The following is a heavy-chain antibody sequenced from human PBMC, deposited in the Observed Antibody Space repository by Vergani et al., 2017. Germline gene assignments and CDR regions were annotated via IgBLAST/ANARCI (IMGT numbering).Heavy chain of an antibody. Sequence: QVQLVQSGAEVKKPGSSVKVSCKASGGTFSSYAISWVRQAPGQGLEWMGGIIPNSGGTNYAQKFQGRVTMTRDTSISTAYMELSRLRSDDTAVYYCARGGEVPDYWGQGTLVTVSS. D-gene: IGHD3-10*01. CDR3: ARGGEVPDY. CDR1: GGTFSSYA. V-gene: IGHV1-2*02. CDR2: IIPNSGGT. J-gene: IGHJ4*02.